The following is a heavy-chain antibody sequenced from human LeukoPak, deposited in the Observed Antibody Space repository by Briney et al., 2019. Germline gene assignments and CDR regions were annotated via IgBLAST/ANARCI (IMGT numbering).Heavy chain of an antibody. CDR1: GGSISSYY. D-gene: IGHD2-21*02. Sequence: PSETLSLTCTVSGGSISSYYWSWIRQPPGKGLEWIGYIYYSESTKYNPSLKSRVTISVDTSKNQFSLQLSSVTAADTAAYYCARRTYCGGDCYSFDYWSQGTLVTVSS. J-gene: IGHJ4*02. CDR3: ARRTYCGGDCYSFDY. V-gene: IGHV4-59*08. CDR2: IYYSEST.